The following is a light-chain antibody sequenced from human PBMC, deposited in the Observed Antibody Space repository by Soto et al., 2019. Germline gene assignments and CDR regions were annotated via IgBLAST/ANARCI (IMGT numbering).Light chain of an antibody. J-gene: IGKJ5*01. Sequence: DVQMTQSPSTLAASVGDRVTITCRASENIKNWLAWYQQTPGKAPKVLISDASRLETGVPSRFSGSGYGTDFTLTITSLQTDDFGTYHCQQYDVHPKTFGQGTRLEI. CDR3: QQYDVHPKT. V-gene: IGKV1-5*01. CDR1: ENIKNW. CDR2: DAS.